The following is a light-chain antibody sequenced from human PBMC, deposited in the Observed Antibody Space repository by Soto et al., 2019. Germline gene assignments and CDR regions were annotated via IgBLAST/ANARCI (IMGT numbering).Light chain of an antibody. CDR1: TSDFNDFDY. Sequence: QSALTQPASVSGSPGQSITISCAGTTSDFNDFDYVSWYQQHPGTAPKLIISEVTNRPSGVSNRFSGSKSGNAASLTISGLQAEDEADYYCSSYTRRRILVFGGGTKLTVL. CDR3: SSYTRRRILV. CDR2: EVT. J-gene: IGLJ2*01. V-gene: IGLV2-14*01.